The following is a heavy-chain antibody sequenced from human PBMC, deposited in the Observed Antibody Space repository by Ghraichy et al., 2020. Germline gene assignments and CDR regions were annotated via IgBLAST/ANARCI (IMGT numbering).Heavy chain of an antibody. CDR2: VSGYNGNT. V-gene: IGHV1-18*01. J-gene: IGHJ4*02. CDR3: AREGGDILTGYYMGKV. D-gene: IGHD3-9*01. CDR1: GYTFTSYG. Sequence: ASVKVSCKASGYTFTSYGISWVRQAPGQGLEWMGWVSGYNGNTNYAQKLQGRVTMTTDTSTSTAYMELRSLRSDDTAVYYCAREGGDILTGYYMGKVWGQGTLVTVSS.